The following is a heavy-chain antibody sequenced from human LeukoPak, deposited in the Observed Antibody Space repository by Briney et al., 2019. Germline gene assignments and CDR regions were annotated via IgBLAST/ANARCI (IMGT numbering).Heavy chain of an antibody. V-gene: IGHV3-7*01. CDR2: IKQDGSEK. D-gene: IGHD2-2*01. CDR1: GFTFSSYW. CDR3: AREENIVVVPAAQRYYYYYMDV. Sequence: PGGSLRLSCAASGFTFSSYWMSWVRQAPGKGLEWVAHIKQDGSEKYYVDSVKGRFTISRDNAKNSLYLQMNSLRAEDTAVYYCAREENIVVVPAAQRYYYYYMDVWGKGTTVTISS. J-gene: IGHJ6*03.